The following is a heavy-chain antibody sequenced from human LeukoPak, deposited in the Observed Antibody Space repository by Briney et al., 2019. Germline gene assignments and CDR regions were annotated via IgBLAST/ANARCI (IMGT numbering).Heavy chain of an antibody. D-gene: IGHD2-2*03. CDR3: ARHGGYCSSTSCRRNWFDP. CDR1: GGSISSSSYY. J-gene: IGHJ5*02. CDR2: IYYSGST. V-gene: IGHV4-39*01. Sequence: SETLSLTXTVSGGSISSSSYYWGWIRQPPGKGLEWIGSIYYSGSTYYNPSLKSRVTISVDTSKNQFSLKLSSVTAADTAVYYCARHGGYCSSTSCRRNWFDPWGQGTLVTVSS.